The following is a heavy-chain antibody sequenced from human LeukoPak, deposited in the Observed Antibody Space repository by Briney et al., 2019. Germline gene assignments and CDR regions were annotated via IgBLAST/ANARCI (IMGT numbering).Heavy chain of an antibody. CDR3: AKSSSSSWSGGLDY. CDR1: GFTFSSYE. J-gene: IGHJ4*02. Sequence: GGSLRLSCAASGFTFSSYEMNWVRQAPGKGLEWVSYISSSGSTIYYADSVKGRFTISRDNAKNSLYLQMNSLRAEDMALYYCAKSSSSSWSGGLDYWGQGTLVTVSS. V-gene: IGHV3-48*03. D-gene: IGHD6-13*01. CDR2: ISSSGSTI.